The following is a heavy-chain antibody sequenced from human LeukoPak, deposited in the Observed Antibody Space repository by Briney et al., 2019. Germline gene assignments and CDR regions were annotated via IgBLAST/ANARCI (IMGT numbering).Heavy chain of an antibody. CDR2: A. V-gene: IGHV1-69*01. Sequence: ANYAQKFQGRVTITADESTSTAYMELSSLRSEDTAAYYCARDPPNDWGQGTLVTVSS. J-gene: IGHJ4*02. CDR3: ARDPPND.